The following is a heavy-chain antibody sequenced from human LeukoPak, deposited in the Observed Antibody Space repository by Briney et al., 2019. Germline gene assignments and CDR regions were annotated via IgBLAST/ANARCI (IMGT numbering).Heavy chain of an antibody. V-gene: IGHV4-59*12. CDR3: SSLGGTYDY. CDR1: GGSISSYY. CDR2: ISDSGST. J-gene: IGHJ4*02. D-gene: IGHD1-26*01. Sequence: SETLSLTCTVSGGSISSYYWSWVRQPPGKGLEWIGYISDSGSTNYNPSLKSRVTISRDTSKNPVSLKLRPVTAADTAVYFFSSLGGTYDYWGQGTLVTVSS.